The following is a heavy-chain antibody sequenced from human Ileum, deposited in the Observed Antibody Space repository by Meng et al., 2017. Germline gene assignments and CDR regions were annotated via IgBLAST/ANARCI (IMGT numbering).Heavy chain of an antibody. J-gene: IGHJ4*02. D-gene: IGHD3-10*01. CDR1: GGSISSGGYY. CDR3: ARVDMVRGVIGYYFDY. Sequence: LRLSCTVSGGSISSGGYYWSWIRQHPGKGREWIGYIYYSGSTYYNPSLKSRVTISVDTSKNQFSLKLSSVTAADTAVYYCARVDMVRGVIGYYFDYWGQGTLVTVSS. V-gene: IGHV4-31*03. CDR2: IYYSGST.